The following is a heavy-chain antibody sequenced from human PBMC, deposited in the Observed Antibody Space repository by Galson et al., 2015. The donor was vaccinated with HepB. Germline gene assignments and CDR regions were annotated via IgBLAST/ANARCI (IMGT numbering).Heavy chain of an antibody. D-gene: IGHD2-21*01. CDR3: AKDMGSGDDYQYGADA. V-gene: IGHV3-9*01. CDR2: ITWNSAGI. J-gene: IGHJ6*02. Sequence: SLRLSCAGSGYTFDNFAMYWVRQAPGKGLEWVSSITWNSAGIGYTDSVRGRFTISRDNAKKSLYLQMDDLRPEDTALYYCAKDMGSGDDYQYGADAWGQGTTVTVSS. CDR1: GYTFDNFA.